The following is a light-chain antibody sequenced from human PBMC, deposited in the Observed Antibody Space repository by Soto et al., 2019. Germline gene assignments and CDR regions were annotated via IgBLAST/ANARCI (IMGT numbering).Light chain of an antibody. CDR2: SAS. CDR1: QSVSSY. J-gene: IGKJ1*01. V-gene: IGKV3-20*01. Sequence: EIVLTQSPGTLSLSPGERATLSCRASQSVSSYLAWYQQKPGQAPRLLIYSASNRAAGVPDRFSGSGSGADFSLTISRLEPEDFAVYYCQQFGRSPWTFGQGTKVDI. CDR3: QQFGRSPWT.